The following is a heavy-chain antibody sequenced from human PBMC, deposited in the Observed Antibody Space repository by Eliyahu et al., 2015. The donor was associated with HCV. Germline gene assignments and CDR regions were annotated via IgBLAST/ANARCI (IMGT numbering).Heavy chain of an antibody. Sequence: LEWIGYIYYSGSTYXNPXLKSXVTISVDTSKNQFSLKLSSVTAAXTAVXYCAREGDDFWSGYPGPRTXGAFDIWGQGTMVTVSS. D-gene: IGHD3-3*01. J-gene: IGHJ3*02. V-gene: IGHV4-31*01. CDR3: AREGDDFWSGYPGPRTXGAFDI. CDR2: IYYSGST.